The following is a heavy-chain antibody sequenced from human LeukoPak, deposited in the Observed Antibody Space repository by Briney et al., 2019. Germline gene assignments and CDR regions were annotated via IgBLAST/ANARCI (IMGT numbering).Heavy chain of an antibody. D-gene: IGHD6-6*01. CDR3: VWVSSIVDRTYNWFDP. CDR1: GGTFSRYA. Sequence: SVKVSCKASGGTFSRYAISWVRQAPGQGLEWMGGIIPIFGTANYAQKFQGRVTITTDESTSTAYMELSSLRSEDTAVYYCVWVSSIVDRTYNWFDPCGQGTLVTVSS. CDR2: IIPIFGTA. V-gene: IGHV1-69*05. J-gene: IGHJ5*02.